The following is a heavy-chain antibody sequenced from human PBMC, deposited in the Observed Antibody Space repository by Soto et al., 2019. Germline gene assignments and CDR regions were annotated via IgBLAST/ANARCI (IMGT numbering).Heavy chain of an antibody. Sequence: EVQLVESGGGLVQPGRSLRLSCAASGFTFDDYAMHWVRQVPGKGLEWVSGINWNSGSIGYGDSVKGRFAISRDNAKYSLHLQTNSLSAEDTAFYYCVKDESINWYSGHFRHWGQGTLVTVSS. CDR3: VKDESINWYSGHFRH. CDR1: GFTFDDYA. D-gene: IGHD6-13*01. J-gene: IGHJ1*01. CDR2: INWNSGSI. V-gene: IGHV3-9*01.